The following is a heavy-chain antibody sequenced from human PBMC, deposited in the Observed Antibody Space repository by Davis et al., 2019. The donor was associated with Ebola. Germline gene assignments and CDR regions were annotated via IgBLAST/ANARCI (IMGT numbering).Heavy chain of an antibody. D-gene: IGHD6-19*01. CDR3: ARGAAVGGFYFEY. V-gene: IGHV3-30*03. J-gene: IGHJ4*02. CDR1: GFTFSSYG. Sequence: GGSLRLSCAASGFTFSSYGMHWVRQAPGKGLEWVAVISYDGSNKYYADSVKGRFTISRDNTKNSLYLQMNSLRAEDTAVYFCARGAAVGGFYFEYWGQGTLVTVSS. CDR2: ISYDGSNK.